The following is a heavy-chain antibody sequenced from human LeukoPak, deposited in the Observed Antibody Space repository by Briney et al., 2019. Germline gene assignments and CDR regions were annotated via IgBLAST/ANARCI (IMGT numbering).Heavy chain of an antibody. J-gene: IGHJ4*02. CDR3: ARGVFGEYPFDY. Sequence: PSETLSLTCTVSGGSISSYYWSWIRQPPGKGLEWIGYIYYSGSTNYNPSLKSRVTISVDTSKNQFSQKLSSVTAADTAVYYCARGVFGEYPFDYWGQGTLVTVSS. CDR2: IYYSGST. D-gene: IGHD3-10*02. V-gene: IGHV4-59*01. CDR1: GGSISSYY.